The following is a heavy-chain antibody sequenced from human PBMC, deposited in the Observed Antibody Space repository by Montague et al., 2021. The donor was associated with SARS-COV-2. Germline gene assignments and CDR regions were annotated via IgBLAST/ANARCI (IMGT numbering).Heavy chain of an antibody. CDR1: GFTFSSYS. J-gene: IGHJ4*02. V-gene: IGHV3-21*01. CDR2: ISSSSSYI. D-gene: IGHD6-13*01. Sequence: SRRLSCAASGFTFSSYSMNWVRQAPGKGLEWVSSISSSSSYIYYADSVKGRFTISRDNAKNSLYLQMISLRAEDTAVYYCARARYSSMDYFDYWGQGTLVTVSS. CDR3: ARARYSSMDYFDY.